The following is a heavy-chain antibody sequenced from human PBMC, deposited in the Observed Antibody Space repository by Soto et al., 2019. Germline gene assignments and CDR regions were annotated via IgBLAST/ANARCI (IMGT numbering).Heavy chain of an antibody. J-gene: IGHJ5*01. V-gene: IGHV1-18*01. D-gene: IGHD3-3*01. CDR1: GYTFTIYG. CDR3: ARGSSDDFWSGYQGWFDR. CDR2: ISAYNGNT. Sequence: ASVKVSCKASGYTFTIYGISWVLQAPGQGLEWMGWISAYNGNTNYAQKLQGRVTMTTDTSTSTAYMELRSLRSDDTAVYYCARGSSDDFWSGYQGWFDRWGQGTLVTVSS.